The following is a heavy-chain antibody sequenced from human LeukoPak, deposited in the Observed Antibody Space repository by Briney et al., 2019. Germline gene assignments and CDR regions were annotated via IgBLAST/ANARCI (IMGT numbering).Heavy chain of an antibody. CDR1: GYSFASYW. Sequence: GESLKISCKGSGYSFASYWIGWVRQMPGKGLEWMGIIYPGDSDTKYSPSFQGQVTISADKSITTAYLQWSSLKASDTAMYYCARPHPVMAAYNFAYWAQGTLVTVS. CDR3: ARPHPVMAAYNFAY. D-gene: IGHD3-16*01. CDR2: IYPGDSDT. J-gene: IGHJ4*02. V-gene: IGHV5-51*01.